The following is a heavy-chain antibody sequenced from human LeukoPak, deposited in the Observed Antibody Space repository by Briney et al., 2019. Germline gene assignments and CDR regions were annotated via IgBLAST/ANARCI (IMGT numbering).Heavy chain of an antibody. CDR1: GFTFSSYS. J-gene: IGHJ3*02. CDR3: ARIGSGDAFDI. V-gene: IGHV3-21*01. Sequence: GGSLRLSCAASGFTFSSYSMNWVRQAPGKGLEWVSSISSSSSYIYYADSVKGRFTISRDNAKNSLYLQMNSLRAEDTAVYYCARIGSGDAFDIWGQWTMVTVSS. CDR2: ISSSSSYI.